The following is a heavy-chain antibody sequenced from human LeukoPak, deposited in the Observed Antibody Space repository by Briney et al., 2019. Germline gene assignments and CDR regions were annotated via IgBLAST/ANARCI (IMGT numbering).Heavy chain of an antibody. D-gene: IGHD1-26*01. CDR1: GGSFSGYY. V-gene: IGHV4-34*01. J-gene: IGHJ4*02. CDR3: ARSGGSYLYYFDY. Sequence: SETLSLTCAVYGGSFSGYYWSWIRQPPGEGLEWIGEINHSGSTNYNPSLKSRVTISVDTSKNQFSLKLSSVTAADTAVYYCARSGGSYLYYFDYWGQGTLVTVSS. CDR2: INHSGST.